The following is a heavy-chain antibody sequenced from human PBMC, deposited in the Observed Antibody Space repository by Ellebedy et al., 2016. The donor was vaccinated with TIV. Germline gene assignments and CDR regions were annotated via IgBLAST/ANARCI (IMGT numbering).Heavy chain of an antibody. V-gene: IGHV3-23*01. CDR3: AIRLGYYDSSGYFDY. Sequence: GESLKISCAASGFTVSSHYMSWVRQAPGKGLEWVSTISGSGSNTYYADSVKGRFTISRDNSKNTLYLQMISLRAEDTAVYYCAIRLGYYDSSGYFDYWGQGTLVTVSS. J-gene: IGHJ4*02. D-gene: IGHD3-22*01. CDR1: GFTVSSHY. CDR2: ISGSGSNT.